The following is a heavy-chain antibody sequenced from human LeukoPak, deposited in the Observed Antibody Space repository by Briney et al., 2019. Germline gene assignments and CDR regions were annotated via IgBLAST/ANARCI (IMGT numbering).Heavy chain of an antibody. J-gene: IGHJ4*02. Sequence: GASVKVSCKASGYTFTSYDINWVRQATGQGLEWMGWMNPNSGNTGYAQKFQGRVTMTRNTSISTAYMELSSLRSEDTAVYYCARGLGYCSGGSCYLFDYWGQGTLVTVSS. V-gene: IGHV1-8*01. CDR3: ARGLGYCSGGSCYLFDY. CDR1: GYTFTSYD. D-gene: IGHD2-15*01. CDR2: MNPNSGNT.